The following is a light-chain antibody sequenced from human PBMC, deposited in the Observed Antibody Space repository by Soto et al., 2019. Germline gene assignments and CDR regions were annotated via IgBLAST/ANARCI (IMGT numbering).Light chain of an antibody. CDR1: QSISSY. J-gene: IGKJ5*01. CDR2: AAS. Sequence: DIQMTQSPPSLSASVGDRVTITCRASQSISSYLNWYQQKPGKAPKLLIYAASSLQSGVPSRFSGSGSGTGFTLTISSLQPEDFATYYCQQSYCTRITFGHGTRLEIK. CDR3: QQSYCTRIT. V-gene: IGKV1-39*01.